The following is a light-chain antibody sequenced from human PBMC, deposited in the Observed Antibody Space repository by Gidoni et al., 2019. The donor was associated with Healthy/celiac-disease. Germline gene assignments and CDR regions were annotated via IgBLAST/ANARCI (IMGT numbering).Light chain of an antibody. V-gene: IGKV3-11*01. CDR3: QQRSNWPRVT. Sequence: EIVLPPSPATLSLSPGERATLSCRASQSVSSYLAWYQQKPGQAPRLLIYDASNRATGIPARFSGSGSGTDFTLTISSLEPEDFAVYYCQQRSNWPRVTFGPGTKVDIK. J-gene: IGKJ3*01. CDR2: DAS. CDR1: QSVSSY.